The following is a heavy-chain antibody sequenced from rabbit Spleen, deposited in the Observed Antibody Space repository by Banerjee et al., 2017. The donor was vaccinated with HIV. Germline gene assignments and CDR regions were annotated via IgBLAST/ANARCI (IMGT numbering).Heavy chain of an antibody. V-gene: IGHV1S45*01. CDR2: IYAGSSGST. CDR1: GFDFSVYG. CDR3: ARGSATMTMVITGYYLYL. J-gene: IGHJ4*01. Sequence: QEQLEESGGGLVQPGGSLTVSCKSSGFDFSVYGVSWVRQAPGKGLEWIACIYAGSSGSTAYASWAKGRFTISKTSSTSVTLQMTSLTAADTATYFCARGSATMTMVITGYYLYLWGQGTLVTVS. D-gene: IGHD2-1*01.